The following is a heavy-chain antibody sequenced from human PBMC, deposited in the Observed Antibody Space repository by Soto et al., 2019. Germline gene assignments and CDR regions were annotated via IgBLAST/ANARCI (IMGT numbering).Heavy chain of an antibody. J-gene: IGHJ4*02. Sequence: LSLTCAVYGGSFSGYYWSWIRQPPGKGLEWIGEINHSGSTYYNPSLKSRVTISVDTSKNQFSLKLSSVTAADTAVYYCARGRFDYWGQGTLVTVPQ. CDR3: ARGRFDY. CDR1: GGSFSGYY. V-gene: IGHV4-34*01. CDR2: INHSGST.